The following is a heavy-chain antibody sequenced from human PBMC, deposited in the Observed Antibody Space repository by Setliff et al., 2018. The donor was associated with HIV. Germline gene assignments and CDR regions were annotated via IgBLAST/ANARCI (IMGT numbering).Heavy chain of an antibody. J-gene: IGHJ4*02. Sequence: SGPTLVNPTQTLTLTCTFSGFSLSTSGMCVSWIRQPPGKALEWLARIDWDDDKFYSTSLKTRLTISKDTSKNQVVLTMTNMDPVDTATYYCAHSTFVAAAGGFDYWGQGTLVTVSS. CDR1: GFSLSTSGMC. V-gene: IGHV2-70*12. D-gene: IGHD6-13*01. CDR2: IDWDDDK. CDR3: AHSTFVAAAGGFDY.